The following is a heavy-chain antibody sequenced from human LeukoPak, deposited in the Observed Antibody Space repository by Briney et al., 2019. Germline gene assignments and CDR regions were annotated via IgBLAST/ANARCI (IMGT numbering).Heavy chain of an antibody. CDR2: ISGSGGST. CDR3: AKVVGYDILTGYYPGGDY. D-gene: IGHD3-9*01. J-gene: IGHJ4*02. Sequence: GGSLRLSCAASGFTFSSYAMSWVRQAPGKGLEWVSAISGSGGSTYYADSVKGRFTISRDNSKNMLYLQMNSLRAEDTAVYYCAKVVGYDILTGYYPGGDYWGQGTLVTVSS. CDR1: GFTFSSYA. V-gene: IGHV3-23*01.